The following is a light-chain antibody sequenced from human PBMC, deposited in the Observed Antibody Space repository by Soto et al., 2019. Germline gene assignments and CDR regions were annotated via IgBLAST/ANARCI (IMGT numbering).Light chain of an antibody. CDR3: QQYDNFRA. CDR2: DAS. J-gene: IGKJ1*01. V-gene: IGKV1-5*01. Sequence: DVQMTQSPSTLSGSKGDRVTITCRASQSISRWLAWYLQKPGKAPKLLIYDASTLESGVPSRFSGSGSWTEFTLAISSLQPDDFATYYCQQYDNFRAFGQGTKVDIK. CDR1: QSISRW.